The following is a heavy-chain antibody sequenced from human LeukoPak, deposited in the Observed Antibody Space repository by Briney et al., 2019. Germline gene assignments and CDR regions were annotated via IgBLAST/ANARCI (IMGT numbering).Heavy chain of an antibody. J-gene: IGHJ1*01. V-gene: IGHV3-23*01. Sequence: QAGGSLRLSCAASGFIFSSYAMSWVRQAPGKGLEWVAAISGGGGSTYYADSVKGRFTISRDNSKNTLYLQMNSLRAEDTAVYYCAKGPMLGYCSSTSCLEYFQHWGQGTLVTVSS. CDR3: AKGPMLGYCSSTSCLEYFQH. CDR1: GFIFSSYA. D-gene: IGHD2-2*01. CDR2: ISGGGGST.